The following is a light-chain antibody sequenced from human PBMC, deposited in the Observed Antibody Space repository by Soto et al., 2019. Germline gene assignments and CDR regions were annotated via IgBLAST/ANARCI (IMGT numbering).Light chain of an antibody. J-gene: IGKJ1*01. V-gene: IGKV3-11*01. CDR3: QQRTNWPWT. Sequence: EIVLTQSPATLSLSPGERATLSFSASQSVGSYFACYQQKPGQTPRLLIYDTSNRATGIPARFSGSGSGTDFALTISSLEPEDFAVYYCQQRTNWPWTFGQGTKVDI. CDR2: DTS. CDR1: QSVGSY.